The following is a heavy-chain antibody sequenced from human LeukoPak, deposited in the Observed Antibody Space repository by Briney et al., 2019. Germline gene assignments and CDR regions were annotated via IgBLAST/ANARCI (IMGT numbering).Heavy chain of an antibody. CDR2: IVSNSGGT. V-gene: IGHV1-2*02. CDR1: GYTFTDYH. CDR3: VRENCHYDF. Sequence: APVKVSCTASGYTFTDYHMHWVRQAPGQAPEWMGRIVSNSGGTVCAQKLQGRITMTRDTSINTVYLELSRLTSDDTAVYYCVRENCHYDFWGQGTLVTVSS. D-gene: IGHD1-7*01. J-gene: IGHJ4*02.